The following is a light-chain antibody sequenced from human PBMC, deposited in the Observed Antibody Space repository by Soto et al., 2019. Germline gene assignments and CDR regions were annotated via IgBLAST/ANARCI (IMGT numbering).Light chain of an antibody. J-gene: IGKJ3*01. CDR2: DAS. CDR3: QQRSNWPLFT. V-gene: IGKV3-11*01. CDR1: QSVSSY. Sequence: EIVLTQSPATLSLSPGERATLSCRASQSVSSYLAWYQQKPGQAPRLLIYDASNRATGIPARFSGSGSGTDFTRSFRSLEPEDFLVYYCQQRSNWPLFTFGPGTKVDIK.